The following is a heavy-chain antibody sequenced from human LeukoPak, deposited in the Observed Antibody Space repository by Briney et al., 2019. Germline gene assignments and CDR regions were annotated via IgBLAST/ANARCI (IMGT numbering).Heavy chain of an antibody. CDR1: GFTFSTFA. J-gene: IGHJ4*02. D-gene: IGHD3-3*01. Sequence: GGSLRLSCAASGFTFSTFAMIWVRQPPGKGLEWVSSIFPSGGEIHYADSVRGRFTISSDNAENSLYLQMNSLRAEDTAVYFCARDRNADFWSGYYTNYFDYWGQGTLVTVSS. V-gene: IGHV3-21*01. CDR2: IFPSGGEI. CDR3: ARDRNADFWSGYYTNYFDY.